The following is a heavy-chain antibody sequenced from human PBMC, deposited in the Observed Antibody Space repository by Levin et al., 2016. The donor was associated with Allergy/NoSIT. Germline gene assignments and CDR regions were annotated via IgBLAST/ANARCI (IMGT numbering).Heavy chain of an antibody. V-gene: IGHV1-18*01. CDR3: SRAGCSSTSCYLDY. J-gene: IGHJ4*02. Sequence: WVRQAPGQGLEWMGWISAYNGNTNYAQKLQGRVTMTTDTSTSTAYMELRSLRSDDTAVYYCSRAGCSSTSCYLDYWGQGTLRSPSPQ. D-gene: IGHD2-2*01. CDR2: ISAYNGNT.